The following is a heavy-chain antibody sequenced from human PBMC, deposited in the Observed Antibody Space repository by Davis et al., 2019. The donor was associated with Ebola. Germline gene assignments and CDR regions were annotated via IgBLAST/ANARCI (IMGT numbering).Heavy chain of an antibody. D-gene: IGHD3-9*01. CDR3: ARLRAMYYDVLTGYYRSPYYFDF. Sequence: MPSETLSLTCTVSGYSISSGYYWGWVRQPPGKGLEWIGYIYYSGSTNYNPSLKSRVTISVDTSKNQFSLKLSSVTAADTAVYYCARLRAMYYDVLTGYYRSPYYFDFWGQGIRVTVST. J-gene: IGHJ4*02. V-gene: IGHV4-59*08. CDR1: GYSISSGYY. CDR2: IYYSGST.